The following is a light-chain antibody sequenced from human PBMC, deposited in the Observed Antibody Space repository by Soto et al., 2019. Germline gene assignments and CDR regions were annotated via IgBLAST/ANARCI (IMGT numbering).Light chain of an antibody. CDR1: QDIAIY. CDR3: QQLRMYPST. Sequence: IQVTQSRSSLSASVGDRVTITCRPSQDIAIYLAWYQQKPGEAPKLLIYAASTLYGGVPSRFSGSGSGTDFALTITSLQAEDFATYYCQQLRMYPSTFGGGTKVDIK. CDR2: AAS. J-gene: IGKJ4*01. V-gene: IGKV1-9*01.